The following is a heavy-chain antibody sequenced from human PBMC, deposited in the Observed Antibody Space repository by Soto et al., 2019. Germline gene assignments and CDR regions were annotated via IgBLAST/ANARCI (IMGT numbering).Heavy chain of an antibody. V-gene: IGHV1-8*01. CDR2: MSPNSGKT. J-gene: IGHJ4*02. CDR1: GYTFTAYD. Sequence: QVQLVQSGAEVKKPGASVRVTCKTSGYTFTAYDVSLVRQASGQGLEWMGWMSPNSGKTGYVDKFQGRVTMTGYPSLSTAYMELHSLRSEDTAIYFCARGRIGAAFWGQGTLVTVSS. D-gene: IGHD2-15*01. CDR3: ARGRIGAAF.